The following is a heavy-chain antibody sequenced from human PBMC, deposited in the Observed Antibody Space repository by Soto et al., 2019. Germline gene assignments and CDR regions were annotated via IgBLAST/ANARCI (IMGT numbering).Heavy chain of an antibody. J-gene: IGHJ4*01. V-gene: IGHV4-31*03. CDR3: ARVGYSGYDFDY. CDR1: GGSISSGGYY. CDR2: IYYSGST. D-gene: IGHD5-12*01. Sequence: SETLSLTCTVSGGSISSGGYYWSWIRQHPGKGLEWIGYIYYSGSTYCNPSLKSRVTISVDTSKNQFSLNLTSVTAADTAVYYCARVGYSGYDFDYWGRGTLVTVSS.